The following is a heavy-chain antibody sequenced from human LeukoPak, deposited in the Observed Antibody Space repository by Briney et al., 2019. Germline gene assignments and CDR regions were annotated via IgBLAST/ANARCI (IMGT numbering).Heavy chain of an antibody. CDR3: ARAVLLWFGELSSTDY. Sequence: SETLSLTCTVSGGSISSYYWSWIRQPPGKGLEWIGYIYYSVNTNYNPSLKSRVTISVDTSKNQFSLKLSSVTAADTAVYYCARAVLLWFGELSSTDYWGQGTLVTVSS. D-gene: IGHD3-10*01. J-gene: IGHJ4*02. V-gene: IGHV4-59*01. CDR1: GGSISSYY. CDR2: IYYSVNT.